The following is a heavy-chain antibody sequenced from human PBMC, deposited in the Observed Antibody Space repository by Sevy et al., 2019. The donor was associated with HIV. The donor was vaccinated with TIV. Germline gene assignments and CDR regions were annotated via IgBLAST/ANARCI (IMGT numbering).Heavy chain of an antibody. CDR2: ISGSGGST. V-gene: IGHV3-23*01. CDR1: GFTFSSYA. D-gene: IGHD3-3*01. J-gene: IGHJ4*02. CDR3: AKNGYDFWSGPVDY. Sequence: GGSLRLSCAASGFTFSSYAMSWVRQAPGKGLEWVSAISGSGGSTYYADSVKGRFTISRDNSKNTLYLQMNSLRAVDTAVYYCAKNGYDFWSGPVDYWGLGTLVTVSS.